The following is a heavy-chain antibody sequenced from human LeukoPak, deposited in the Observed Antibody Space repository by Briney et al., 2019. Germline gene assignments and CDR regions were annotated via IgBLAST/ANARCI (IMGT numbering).Heavy chain of an antibody. CDR2: IYYSGST. D-gene: IGHD3-16*01. J-gene: IGHJ3*02. Sequence: SETLSLTCTVSGYSISSGYYWGWIRQPPGKGLEWIGYIYYSGSTNYNPSLKSRVTISVDTSKNQFSLKLSSVTAADTAVYYCARGGPSLDAFDIWGQGTMVTVSS. V-gene: IGHV4-61*01. CDR1: GYSISSGYY. CDR3: ARGGPSLDAFDI.